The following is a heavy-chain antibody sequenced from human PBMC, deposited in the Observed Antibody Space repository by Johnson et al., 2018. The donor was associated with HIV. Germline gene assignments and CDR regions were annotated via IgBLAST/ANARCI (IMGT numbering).Heavy chain of an antibody. CDR1: GFIFSSYA. V-gene: IGHV3-30-3*01. CDR3: AKVHSSSSNGFDI. Sequence: QVQLVESGGGVVQPGRSLRLSCAASGFIFSSYAMHWVRQAPGKGLEWVGLISYDGSNKYYADSVKGRFTISRDNSKNTLYLQMNSLRGEDTAVYYCAKVHSSSSNGFDIWGQGTMVTVSS. J-gene: IGHJ3*02. CDR2: ISYDGSNK. D-gene: IGHD6-6*01.